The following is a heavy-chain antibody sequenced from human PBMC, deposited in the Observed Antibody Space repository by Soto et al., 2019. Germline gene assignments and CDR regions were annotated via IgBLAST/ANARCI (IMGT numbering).Heavy chain of an antibody. V-gene: IGHV1-8*01. Sequence: ASVKVSCKASGYTFTSYDINWVRQATGQGLAWMGWMNPNSGNTGYAQKVQGRGTMTRNTSIRTAYMKLSSMRTEDTAVYYCARGHRFEGGKPLRSGYYYYYIDDWGKGTTVTVSS. CDR1: GYTFTSYD. J-gene: IGHJ6*03. D-gene: IGHD3-10*02. CDR3: ARGHRFEGGKPLRSGYYYYYIDD. CDR2: MNPNSGNT.